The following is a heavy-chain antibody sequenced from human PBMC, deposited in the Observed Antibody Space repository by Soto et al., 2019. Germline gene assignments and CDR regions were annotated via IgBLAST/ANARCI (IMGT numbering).Heavy chain of an antibody. J-gene: IGHJ6*03. D-gene: IGHD3-10*01. CDR1: GVTVSSNY. V-gene: IGHV3-53*04. CDR2: IYSGGST. CDR3: ARDKTTRELGYYYYYMDV. Sequence: GGSLRLSCAASGVTVSSNYMSWVRQAPGKGLEWVSVIYSGGSTYYADSVKGRFTISRHNSKNTLYLQMNSLRAEDTAVYYCARDKTTRELGYYYYYMDVWGKGTTVTVSS.